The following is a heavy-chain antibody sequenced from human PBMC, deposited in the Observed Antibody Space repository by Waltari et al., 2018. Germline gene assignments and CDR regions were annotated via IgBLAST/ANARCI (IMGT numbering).Heavy chain of an antibody. CDR3: ARDPTSITGTTVY. CDR1: GGTFSSYA. D-gene: IGHD1-7*01. J-gene: IGHJ4*02. CDR2: IIPSLGIA. V-gene: IGHV1-69*04. Sequence: QVQLVQSGAEVKKPGSSVKVSCKASGGTFSSYAISWVRQSPGQRLEWMGRIIPSLGIANYAQKFQDRVTITADKSTSTADMELSSLRSEDTAVYYCARDPTSITGTTVYWGQGTLVTVSS.